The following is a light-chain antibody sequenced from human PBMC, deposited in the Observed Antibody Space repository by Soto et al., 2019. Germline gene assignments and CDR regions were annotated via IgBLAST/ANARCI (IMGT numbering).Light chain of an antibody. Sequence: AIRMTQSPSSLSASTGDRVTITCRASQGISSYLAWYQQKPGKAPKLLIYAASTLQSGVPSRFSGSGSGTDFTLTISCLQSEDLATYYCQQYYSYPPFFGPGTKVDIK. CDR3: QQYYSYPPF. CDR1: QGISSY. V-gene: IGKV1-8*01. J-gene: IGKJ3*01. CDR2: AAS.